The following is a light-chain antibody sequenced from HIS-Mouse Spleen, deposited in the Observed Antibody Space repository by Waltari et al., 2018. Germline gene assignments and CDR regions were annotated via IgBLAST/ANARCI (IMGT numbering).Light chain of an antibody. J-gene: IGLJ2*01. CDR2: SNN. Sequence: QSVLTQPPSASGTPGQRVTSSCSGSSANIGSNTVNWYQQHPGTAPKLLIYSNNQRPSGVPDRFSGSKSGTSASLAISGLQSEDEADYYCAAWDDSLNVVVFGGGTKLTVL. CDR3: AAWDDSLNVVV. CDR1: SANIGSNT. V-gene: IGLV1-44*01.